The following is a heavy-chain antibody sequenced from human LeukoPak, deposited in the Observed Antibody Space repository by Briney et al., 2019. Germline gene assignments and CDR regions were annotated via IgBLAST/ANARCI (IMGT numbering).Heavy chain of an antibody. D-gene: IGHD1-14*01. Sequence: SETLSLTCTVSGGSISSYYWSWIRQPPGKGLEWIGEINHSGSTNYNPSLKSRVTISVDTSKNQFSLKLSSVTAADTAVYYCARADYRNDAFDIWGQGTMVTVSS. CDR1: GGSISSYY. V-gene: IGHV4-34*01. J-gene: IGHJ3*02. CDR3: ARADYRNDAFDI. CDR2: INHSGST.